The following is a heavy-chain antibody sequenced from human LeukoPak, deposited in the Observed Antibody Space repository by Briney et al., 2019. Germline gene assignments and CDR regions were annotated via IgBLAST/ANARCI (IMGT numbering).Heavy chain of an antibody. J-gene: IGHJ6*02. CDR1: GGSISSYY. Sequence: SETLSLTCTVSGGSISSYYGSWIRQPPGKGLDWIGYIYYSGSTNYNPSLKSRVTISVDTSKNQFSLTLSSVTAADTAVYYCARLSKYGSGTYYPDVWGQGTTVTVSS. CDR2: IYYSGST. V-gene: IGHV4-59*08. D-gene: IGHD3-10*01. CDR3: ARLSKYGSGTYYPDV.